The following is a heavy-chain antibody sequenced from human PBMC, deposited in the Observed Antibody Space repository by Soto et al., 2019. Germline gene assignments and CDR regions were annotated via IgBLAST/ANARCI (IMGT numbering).Heavy chain of an antibody. CDR3: ARHPLDWFGSWFDP. J-gene: IGHJ5*02. V-gene: IGHV4-59*08. Sequence: PSETLSLTCTVSGASISRYYWSWIRQSPGKGLEWIGYIYYSGSTNYNPSLKGRVTISVDTSKNQFSLKLSSVTAADTAVYYCARHPLDWFGSWFDPWGQGTLVTVSS. CDR2: IYYSGST. D-gene: IGHD3-9*01. CDR1: GASISRYY.